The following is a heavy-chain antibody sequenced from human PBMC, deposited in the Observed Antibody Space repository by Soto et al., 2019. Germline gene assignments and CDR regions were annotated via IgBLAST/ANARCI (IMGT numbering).Heavy chain of an antibody. CDR3: AKDHTAIVVVVAATFDY. CDR1: GFTFSSYG. Sequence: GGSLRLSCAASGFTFSSYGMHWVRQAPGKGLEWVAVISYDGSNKYYADSVKSRFTISRDNSKNTLYLQMNSLRAEDTAVYYCAKDHTAIVVVVAATFDYWGQGTLVTVSS. J-gene: IGHJ4*02. D-gene: IGHD2-15*01. V-gene: IGHV3-30*18. CDR2: ISYDGSNK.